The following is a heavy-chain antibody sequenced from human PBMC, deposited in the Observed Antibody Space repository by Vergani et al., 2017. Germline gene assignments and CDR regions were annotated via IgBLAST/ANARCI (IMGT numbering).Heavy chain of an antibody. J-gene: IGHJ4*02. CDR2: ISSSSTYI. Sequence: EWQLLESGGGLVQPGGSLRLSCAASGLAFSTYAMCWVRQAPGKGLEWVSSISSSSTYIYYADSVKGRFTVSRDNAKNTLYLQMNSLRAEDTAVYYCAKEERGYSYGELDYWGQGTLVTVSS. CDR1: GLAFSTYA. V-gene: IGHV3-23*01. CDR3: AKEERGYSYGELDY. D-gene: IGHD5-18*01.